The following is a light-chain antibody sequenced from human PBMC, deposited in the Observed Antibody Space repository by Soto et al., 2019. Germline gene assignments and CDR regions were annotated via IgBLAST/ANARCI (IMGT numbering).Light chain of an antibody. J-gene: IGLJ3*02. CDR3: SSYTSSSPGV. Sequence: QSVLTQPASVSGSPGQSITISCTGTSSDVGGYNYVSWYQQHPGKAPKLMIYEVSNRPSGVSNRFSGSKSGNTASLTISGHQAEDEADYYCSSYTSSSPGVFGGGTKLTVL. V-gene: IGLV2-14*01. CDR1: SSDVGGYNY. CDR2: EVS.